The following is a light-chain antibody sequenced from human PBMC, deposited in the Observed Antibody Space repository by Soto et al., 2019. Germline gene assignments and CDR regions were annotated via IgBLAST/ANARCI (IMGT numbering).Light chain of an antibody. CDR2: WAS. V-gene: IGKV4-1*01. CDR1: QSVSYSSNNKNY. CDR3: QQYYSSPRT. Sequence: DIVMTQSPDSLAVSLGERATINCKSSQSVSYSSNNKNYLAWYQQKPRQPPKLLIGWASTRGSGAPDRFSGSGSGTDFTLTISRLQAEDVAVYFCQQYYSSPRTFGQGTKVDIK. J-gene: IGKJ1*01.